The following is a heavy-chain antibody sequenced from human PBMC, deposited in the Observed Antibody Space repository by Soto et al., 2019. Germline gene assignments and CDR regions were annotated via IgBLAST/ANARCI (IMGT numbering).Heavy chain of an antibody. CDR2: INHSGST. D-gene: IGHD3-10*01. Sequence: PSETLSLTCTVSGGSISSSSNHWGWIRQPPGKGLEWIGEINHSGSTNYNPSLKSRVTISVDTSKNQFSLKLSSVTAADTAVYYCARGREPPGGNYYYYMDVWGKGTTVTVSS. J-gene: IGHJ6*03. CDR3: ARGREPPGGNYYYYMDV. V-gene: IGHV4-39*07. CDR1: GGSISSSSNH.